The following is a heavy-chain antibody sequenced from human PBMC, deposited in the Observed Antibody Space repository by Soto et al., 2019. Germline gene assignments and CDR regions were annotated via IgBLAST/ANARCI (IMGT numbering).Heavy chain of an antibody. CDR2: IYYNGGT. V-gene: IGHV4-61*03. D-gene: IGHD3-9*01. J-gene: IGHJ3*02. CDR3: ARDRYDNLNSFDAFEI. Sequence: QVQLQESGPGLVQPSETLSLTCPVSSGSVSSGRHYWSWIRQPPGEGLEWIAYIYYNGGTNYNPSLPSRAAISLDMSKNHYSLSLDSVNPADPGVYYCARDRYDNLNSFDAFEIWGQGRMVTVSS. CDR1: SGSVSSGRHY.